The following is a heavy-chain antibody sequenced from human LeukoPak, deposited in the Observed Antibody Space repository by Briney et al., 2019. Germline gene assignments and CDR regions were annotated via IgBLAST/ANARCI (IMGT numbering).Heavy chain of an antibody. CDR3: ARGYSSGWLYFDY. D-gene: IGHD6-19*01. CDR2: INAGNGNT. Sequence: ASVKVSCKASGYTFTSYAMHWVRQAPGQRLEWMGWINAGNGNTKYSQKFQGRVTITADKSTNTVNMELRSLTSEDTAVYYCARGYSSGWLYFDYWGQGTLVTVSS. J-gene: IGHJ4*02. V-gene: IGHV1-3*01. CDR1: GYTFTSYA.